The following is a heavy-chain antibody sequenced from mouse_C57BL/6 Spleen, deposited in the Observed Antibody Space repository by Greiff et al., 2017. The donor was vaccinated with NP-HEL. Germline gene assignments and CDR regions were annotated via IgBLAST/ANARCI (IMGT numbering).Heavy chain of an antibody. CDR2: ISDGGSYT. CDR1: GFTFSSYA. V-gene: IGHV5-4*01. Sequence: DVHLVESGGGLVKPGGSLKLSCAASGFTFSSYAMSWVRQTPEKRLEWVATISDGGSYTYYPDNVKGRFTISRDNAKNNLYLQMSHLKSEDTAMYYCARTFGYYAMDYWGQGTSVTVSS. J-gene: IGHJ4*01. CDR3: ARTFGYYAMDY.